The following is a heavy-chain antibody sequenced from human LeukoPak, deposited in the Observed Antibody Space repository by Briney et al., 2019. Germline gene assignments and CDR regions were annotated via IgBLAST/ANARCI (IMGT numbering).Heavy chain of an antibody. CDR1: GGTFSSYT. CDR2: IIPILGIA. V-gene: IGHV1-69*10. J-gene: IGHJ5*02. D-gene: IGHD2-15*01. CDR3: ARDLNPPRGYCSGGSCYSRGFDP. Sequence: ASVKVSCKASGGTFSSYTISWVRQAPGQGLEWMGGIIPILGIANYAQKFQGRVTITADKSTSTAYMELSSLRSEDTAVYYCARDLNPPRGYCSGGSCYSRGFDPWGQGTLVTVSS.